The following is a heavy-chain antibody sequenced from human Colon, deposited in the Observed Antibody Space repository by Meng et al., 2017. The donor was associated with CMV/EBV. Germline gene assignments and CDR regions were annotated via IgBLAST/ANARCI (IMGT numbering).Heavy chain of an antibody. CDR1: GASVTTSYYY. CDR3: ARRSGSYRLTYWFDP. V-gene: IGHV4-39*01. D-gene: IGHD1-26*01. Sequence: SETLSLTCLVSGASVTTSYYYWGWVRQFPGKELEWIGNIHYSGTTHYNPSLKSRVAISIDMSKDQFFLKLSSVTAADTAVYYCARRSGSYRLTYWFDPWGQGTLVTVSS. CDR2: IHYSGTT. J-gene: IGHJ5*02.